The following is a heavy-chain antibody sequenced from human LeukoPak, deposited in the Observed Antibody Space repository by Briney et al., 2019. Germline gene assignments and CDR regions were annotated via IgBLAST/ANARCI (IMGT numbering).Heavy chain of an antibody. D-gene: IGHD2-15*01. CDR1: GFTFTSSA. V-gene: IGHV1-58*01. J-gene: IGHJ6*02. CDR3: AAVGLLASYYGMDV. CDR2: IVVGSGNT. Sequence: SVKVSCKASGFTFTSSAVQWVRQARGQRLEWIGWIVVGSGNTNYAQKFQERVTITRDMSTSTAYMELSSLRSEDTAVYYCAAVGLLASYYGMDVWGQGTTVTVSS.